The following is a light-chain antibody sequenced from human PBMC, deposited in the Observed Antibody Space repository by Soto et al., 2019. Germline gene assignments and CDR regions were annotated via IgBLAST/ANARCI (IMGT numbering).Light chain of an antibody. CDR2: GAS. CDR1: QSVSSRN. J-gene: IGKJ2*01. V-gene: IGKV3-20*01. Sequence: ETMLTQSPGTLSLSPGERATLSCRASQSVSSRNLAWYQHKPGQAPRLLIYGASFRATGIPDRFSGSGSGTEFTLTIRGLETEDAAVYYCHQFDGSRPAFTFGQGTKLEI. CDR3: HQFDGSRPAFT.